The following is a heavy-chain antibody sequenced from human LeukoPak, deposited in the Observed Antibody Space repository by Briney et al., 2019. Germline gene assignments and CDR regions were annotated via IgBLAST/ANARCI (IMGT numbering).Heavy chain of an antibody. CDR2: IYYSGST. V-gene: IGHV4-59*01. D-gene: IGHD4-17*01. CDR3: ARTLSTVTPYFDY. Sequence: ASETLSLTCTVSGGSISSYYWSWIRQPPGKGLEWIGYIYYSGSTNYNPSLKSRVTISVDTSKNQFSLKLSSVTAADTAVYYCARTLSTVTPYFDYWGQGTLVTVSS. J-gene: IGHJ4*02. CDR1: GGSISSYY.